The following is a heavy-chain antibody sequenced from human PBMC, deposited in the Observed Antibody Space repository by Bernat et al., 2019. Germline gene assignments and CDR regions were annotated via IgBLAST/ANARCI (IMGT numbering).Heavy chain of an antibody. CDR1: GFTFSSYA. CDR2: ISYDGSNK. D-gene: IGHD5-12*01. J-gene: IGHJ4*02. CDR3: ARVGYSGYDPRYYFDY. Sequence: QVQLVESGGGVVQPGRSLRLSCAASGFTFSSYAVHWVRQAPGKGLEWVAVISYDGSNKYYADSVKGRFTISRDNSKNTLYLQMNSLRAEDTAVYYCARVGYSGYDPRYYFDYWGQGTLVTVSS. V-gene: IGHV3-30-3*01.